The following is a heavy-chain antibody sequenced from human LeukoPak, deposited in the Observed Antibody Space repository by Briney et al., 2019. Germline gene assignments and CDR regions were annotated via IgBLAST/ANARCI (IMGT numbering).Heavy chain of an antibody. J-gene: IGHJ5*02. CDR3: AKMWRAVARNSLDWFDP. CDR2: ISGSGGST. V-gene: IGHV3-23*01. D-gene: IGHD6-19*01. Sequence: GGSLRLSCAASGFTFSSYAMSWVRQAPGKGLEWVSAISGSGGSTYYADSVKGRFTISRDNSKNTLYLQMNSLRAEDTAVYYCAKMWRAVARNSLDWFDPWGQGTLVTVSS. CDR1: GFTFSSYA.